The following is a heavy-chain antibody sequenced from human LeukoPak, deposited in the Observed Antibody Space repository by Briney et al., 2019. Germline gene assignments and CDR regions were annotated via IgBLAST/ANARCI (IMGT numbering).Heavy chain of an antibody. Sequence: KPSETLSLTCTVSGGSISSADHYWSWIRQPPGTGLEWIGYIYHTGNTYYNPSLKSRVTMSVDTSMNQFSLKLSSVTAADTAVYYCARVGGSNYYYYGMDVWGQGTTVTVSS. D-gene: IGHD2-15*01. CDR2: IYHTGNT. CDR1: GGSISSADHY. CDR3: ARVGGSNYYYYGMDV. V-gene: IGHV4-30-4*02. J-gene: IGHJ6*02.